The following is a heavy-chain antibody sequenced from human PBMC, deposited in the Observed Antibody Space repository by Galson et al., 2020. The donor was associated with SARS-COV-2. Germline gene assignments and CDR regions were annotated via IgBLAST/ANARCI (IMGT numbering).Heavy chain of an antibody. J-gene: IGHJ4*02. CDR3: VRGANQAKGY. V-gene: IGHV3-7*01. D-gene: IGHD2-2*01. Sequence: QLGESLKISCAASGLIFSSSWMTWVRQAPGKGLEWVATTNQDGSENYYADSVKGRFTISRDNAKNSLYLQMSSLRGEDTAVYYCVRGANQAKGYWGQGTLVTVSS. CDR2: TNQDGSEN. CDR1: GLIFSSSW.